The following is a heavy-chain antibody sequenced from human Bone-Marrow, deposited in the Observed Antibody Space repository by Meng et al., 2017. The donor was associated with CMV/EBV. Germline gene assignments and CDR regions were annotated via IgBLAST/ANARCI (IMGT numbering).Heavy chain of an antibody. J-gene: IGHJ4*02. V-gene: IGHV4-4*02. D-gene: IGHD4-23*01. Sequence: LTCAVSGASISSNNWWSWVRQPPGKGLEWIGEIYHSGSANYNPSLNSRVTISVDKSKNQLSLKVTSMTAADTAVYYCARDLGTVAPGYWGQGTPVTVSS. CDR2: IYHSGSA. CDR1: GASISSNNW. CDR3: ARDLGTVAPGY.